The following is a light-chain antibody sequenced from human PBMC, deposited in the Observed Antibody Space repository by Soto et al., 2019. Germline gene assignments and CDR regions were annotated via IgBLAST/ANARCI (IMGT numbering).Light chain of an antibody. CDR3: QQHFTAPLT. J-gene: IGKJ4*01. V-gene: IGKV4-1*01. Sequence: DIVMTQSPDSLAVSLGERATINCKSSQSVLSTSNNKNYLSWHQQKPGQPPRLLIYWASTRESEVPDRFSGRGSGTDFTLTISSLQAEDVAIYYGQQHFTAPLTFGGGTKVEIK. CDR1: QSVLSTSNNKNY. CDR2: WAS.